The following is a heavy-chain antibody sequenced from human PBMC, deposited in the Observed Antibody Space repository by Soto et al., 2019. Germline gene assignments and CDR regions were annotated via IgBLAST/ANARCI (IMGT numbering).Heavy chain of an antibody. V-gene: IGHV3-23*01. CDR3: AKVYYYDSSGYYYQPSYFDY. CDR1: GFTFSSYA. Sequence: PGGSLRLSCAASGFTFSSYAMIWVRQAPGKGLEWVSAISGSGGSTYYADSVKGRFTISRDNSKNTLYLQMNSLRAEDTAVYYCAKVYYYDSSGYYYQPSYFDYWGQGTLVTVSS. D-gene: IGHD3-22*01. J-gene: IGHJ4*02. CDR2: ISGSGGST.